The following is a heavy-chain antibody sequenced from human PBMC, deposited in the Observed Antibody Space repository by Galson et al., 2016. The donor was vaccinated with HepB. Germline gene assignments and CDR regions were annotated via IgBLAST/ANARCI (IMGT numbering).Heavy chain of an antibody. CDR3: ANGGSYPLRYFDY. CDR1: GFTFSSYV. D-gene: IGHD1-26*01. CDR2: ISDSGGST. Sequence: LRLSCAASGFTFSSYVMSWVRQAPGKGLEWVSTISDSGGSTQYADSVKGRFTISRDNSKNTLYLQMNSLRAEDTAVYYCANGGSYPLRYFDYWGQGTLVTVSS. J-gene: IGHJ4*02. V-gene: IGHV3-23*01.